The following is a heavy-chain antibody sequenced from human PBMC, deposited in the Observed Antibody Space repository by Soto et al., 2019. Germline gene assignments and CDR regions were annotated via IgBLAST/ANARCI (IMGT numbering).Heavy chain of an antibody. J-gene: IGHJ3*02. D-gene: IGHD6-19*01. Sequence: GGSLRLSCAASGFTFSSYWMSWVRQARGKGLEWVANIKQDGSEKYYVDSVKGRFTISRDNAKNSLYLQMNSLRAEDTAVSYCARVSAVAGTGSDAFDIWGQGTMVTVSS. CDR2: IKQDGSEK. V-gene: IGHV3-7*01. CDR1: GFTFSSYW. CDR3: ARVSAVAGTGSDAFDI.